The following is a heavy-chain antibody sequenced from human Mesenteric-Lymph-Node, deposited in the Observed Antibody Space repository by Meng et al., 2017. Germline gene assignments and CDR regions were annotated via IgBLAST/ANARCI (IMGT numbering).Heavy chain of an antibody. D-gene: IGHD1-7*01. CDR1: GDSFSSDIW. V-gene: IGHV4-4*02. CDR3: GRDQGRELINH. J-gene: IGHJ4*02. Sequence: QVQLQGSGPGLVKPSGTLSLTCTVSGDSFSSDIWWSWVRQPPGKGLEWIGEVYHRGDTNYNPSLKSRVDISVDKSKNQFYLSLSSVTAADTAVYYCGRDQGRELINHWGQGTLVTVSS. CDR2: VYHRGDT.